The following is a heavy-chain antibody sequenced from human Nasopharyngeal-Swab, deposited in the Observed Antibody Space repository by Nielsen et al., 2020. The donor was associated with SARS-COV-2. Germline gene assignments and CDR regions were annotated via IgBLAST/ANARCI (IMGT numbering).Heavy chain of an antibody. V-gene: IGHV3-48*02. CDR3: ARVRYSSGWSLDY. CDR1: GFTFSSYS. J-gene: IGHJ4*02. CDR2: ISSSSSTI. D-gene: IGHD6-19*01. Sequence: GESLKISCAASGFTFSSYSMNWVRQAPGKGLEWVSYISSSSSTIYYADSVKGRFTISRDNAKNSLYLQMNSLRDEDTAVYYCARVRYSSGWSLDYWGQGTLVTVSS.